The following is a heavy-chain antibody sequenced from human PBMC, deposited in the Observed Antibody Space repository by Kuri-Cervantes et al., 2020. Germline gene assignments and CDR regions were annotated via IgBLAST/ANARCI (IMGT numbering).Heavy chain of an antibody. J-gene: IGHJ6*03. Sequence: GGSLRLSCAASGFTFSSYDMHWVRQATGKGLEWVSAIGTAGDTYYPGSVKGRFTISRDNSKNTLYLQMNSLRAEDTAVYYCARAPDCSGGSCYFLDYYYYMDVWGKGTTVTVSS. CDR2: IGTAGDT. CDR3: ARAPDCSGGSCYFLDYYYYMDV. V-gene: IGHV3-13*01. D-gene: IGHD2-15*01. CDR1: GFTFSSYD.